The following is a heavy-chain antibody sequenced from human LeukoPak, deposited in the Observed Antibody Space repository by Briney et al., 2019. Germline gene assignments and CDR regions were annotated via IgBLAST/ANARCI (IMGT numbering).Heavy chain of an antibody. D-gene: IGHD6-13*01. V-gene: IGHV3-7*03. CDR2: IKQDESEK. Sequence: PGGSLRLSCAASGFSFSDYWMTWVRQAPGKGLEWVANIKQDESEKYYVDSVKGRFTISRDKSKNTLYLQMNSLRAEDTAVYYCAKGSSTYSITSYWYFDLWGRGTLVTVSS. CDR3: AKGSSTYSITSYWYFDL. CDR1: GFSFSDYW. J-gene: IGHJ2*01.